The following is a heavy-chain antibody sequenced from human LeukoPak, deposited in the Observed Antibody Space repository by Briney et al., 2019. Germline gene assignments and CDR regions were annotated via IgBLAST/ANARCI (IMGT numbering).Heavy chain of an antibody. J-gene: IGHJ4*02. CDR1: GYSFTSYW. D-gene: IGHD2-2*02. Sequence: GESLKISCKGSGYSFTSYWIGWVRQMPGKGLEWMGIIYPGDSDTRYSPSFQGQVTISADKSISTAYLQWSSLKASDTAMYYCARHWVGGYCSSTSYYTGLDYWGQGTLVTVSS. CDR2: IYPGDSDT. V-gene: IGHV5-51*01. CDR3: ARHWVGGYCSSTSYYTGLDY.